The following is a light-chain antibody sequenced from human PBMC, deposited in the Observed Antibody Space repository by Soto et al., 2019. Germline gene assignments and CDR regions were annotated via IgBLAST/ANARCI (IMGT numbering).Light chain of an antibody. CDR2: GAS. V-gene: IGKV3-20*01. J-gene: IGKJ3*01. CDR1: QSVSSSY. CDR3: QQYGSSLLFT. Sequence: EIVLTQSPGTLSLSPGERATLSCRASQSVSSSYLAWYQQKSGQAPRLLIYGASSRATGIPDRFSGSGSGTDFTLTISRLEPEDFAVYYWQQYGSSLLFTFGPGTKVDIK.